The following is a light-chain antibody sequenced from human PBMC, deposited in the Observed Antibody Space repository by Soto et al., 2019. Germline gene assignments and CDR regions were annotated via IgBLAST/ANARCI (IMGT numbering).Light chain of an antibody. Sequence: QSALTQPASVSGSPGQSITISCTGTSSDVAGYNYVSWYQQHPGKAPKLMIYDVSNRPSGVSNRFSGSKSGNTASLTISGLQAEDEADYYCSSYTSSSTPIFGGWTKHTVL. CDR3: SSYTSSSTPI. J-gene: IGLJ2*01. V-gene: IGLV2-14*01. CDR2: DVS. CDR1: SSDVAGYNY.